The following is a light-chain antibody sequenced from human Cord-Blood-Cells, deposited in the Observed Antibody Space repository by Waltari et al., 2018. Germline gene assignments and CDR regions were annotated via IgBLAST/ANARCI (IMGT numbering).Light chain of an antibody. CDR1: QTVSSY. Sequence: EIVLTQSPATLSLSPGERATLSCRASQTVSSYLACYQQKPGQASRLHIYDASNRATGIPARFSCSWSGTDFTLTISSLEPEDFAVYYCQQRSNWPPYMYTFGQGTKLEIK. CDR2: DAS. V-gene: IGKV3-11*01. CDR3: QQRSNWPPYMYT. J-gene: IGKJ2*01.